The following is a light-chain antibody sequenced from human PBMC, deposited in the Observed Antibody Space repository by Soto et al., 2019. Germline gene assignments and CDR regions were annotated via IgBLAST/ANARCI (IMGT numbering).Light chain of an antibody. V-gene: IGLV3-27*01. Sequence: SYELTQPSSVSVSPGQTARITCSGDVLAKKYARWFQQKPGQAPVLVTYKDSERPSGIPERFSGSSSGTTVTLTISGAQVEDEADYYCYSAADAWVFGGGTKLTVL. CDR3: YSAADAWV. J-gene: IGLJ3*02. CDR1: VLAKKY. CDR2: KDS.